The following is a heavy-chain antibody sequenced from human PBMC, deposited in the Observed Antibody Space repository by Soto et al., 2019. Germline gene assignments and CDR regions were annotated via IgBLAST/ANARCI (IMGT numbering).Heavy chain of an antibody. V-gene: IGHV4-61*01. J-gene: IGHJ4*02. CDR2: FYYTGSI. Sequence: PSETLSLTCTVSGGSVSSGNYYWSWIRQPPGKGLEWIGYFYYTGSINYNPSLKSRVTIFIDASKNQFSLRLSSVTAADTAVYYCARSMFYSDDTNYSPFEYWGQGTLVTVSS. CDR3: ARSMFYSDDTNYSPFEY. D-gene: IGHD2-8*01. CDR1: GGSVSSGNYY.